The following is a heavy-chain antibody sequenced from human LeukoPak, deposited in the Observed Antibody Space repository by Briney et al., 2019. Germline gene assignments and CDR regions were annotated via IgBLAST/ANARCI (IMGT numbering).Heavy chain of an antibody. D-gene: IGHD3-10*01. CDR3: AKAETLLWFGEVFY. J-gene: IGHJ4*02. Sequence: GGSLRLSCAASGFTFSSYAMSWVRQAPGKGLEWVSAISGSGGSTYYADSVKGRFTISRDNSKNTLYLQMNSLRAEDTAVYYCAKAETLLWFGEVFYWGQGTLVTVSS. V-gene: IGHV3-23*01. CDR2: ISGSGGST. CDR1: GFTFSSYA.